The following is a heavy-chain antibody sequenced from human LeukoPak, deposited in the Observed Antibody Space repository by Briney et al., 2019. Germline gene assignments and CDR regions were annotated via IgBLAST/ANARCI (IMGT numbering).Heavy chain of an antibody. CDR2: INHSGST. V-gene: IGHV4-34*01. D-gene: IGHD5-12*01. J-gene: IGHJ4*02. CDR3: ARRRGWLRFFDY. Sequence: SETLSLTCAVYGGSFSGYYWSWIRQPPGKGLEWIGEINHSGSTNYNPSLKSRVTISVDTSKNQFSLKLSSVTAADTAVYYCARRRGWLRFFDYWGQGTLVTVSS. CDR1: GGSFSGYY.